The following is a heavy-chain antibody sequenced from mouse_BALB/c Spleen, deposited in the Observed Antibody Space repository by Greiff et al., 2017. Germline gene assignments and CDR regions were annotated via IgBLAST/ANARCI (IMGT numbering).Heavy chain of an antibody. CDR3: AREGYYGSSRYFDV. Sequence: VKLMESGPGLVAPSQSLSITCTVSGFSLTGYGVNWVRQPPGKGLEWLGMIWGDGSTDYNSALKSRLSISKDNSKSQVFLKMYSLQTDDTARYYCAREGYYGSSRYFDVWGAGTTVTVSS. CDR1: GFSLTGYG. J-gene: IGHJ1*01. V-gene: IGHV2-6-7*01. CDR2: IWGDGST. D-gene: IGHD1-1*01.